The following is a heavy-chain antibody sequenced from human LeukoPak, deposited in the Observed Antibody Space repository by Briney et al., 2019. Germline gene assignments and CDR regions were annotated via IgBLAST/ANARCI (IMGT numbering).Heavy chain of an antibody. CDR3: ARRGAGYCSGGSCRYYYYYMDV. Sequence: SETLSLTCTVSGGSISSYYWSWIRQPPGKGLEWIGYIYYSGSTNYNPSLKSRVTISVDTSKNQFSLKLSSVTAADTAVYYCARRGAGYCSGGSCRYYYYYMDVWGKGTTVTVSS. V-gene: IGHV4-59*01. J-gene: IGHJ6*03. D-gene: IGHD2-15*01. CDR1: GGSISSYY. CDR2: IYYSGST.